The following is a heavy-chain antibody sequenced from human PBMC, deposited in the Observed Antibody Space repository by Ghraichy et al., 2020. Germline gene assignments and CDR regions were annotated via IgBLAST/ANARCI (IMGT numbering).Heavy chain of an antibody. D-gene: IGHD3-22*01. J-gene: IGHJ4*02. CDR2: INHSGST. V-gene: IGHV4-34*01. CDR3: PRGRYYYDSSGYYYLDY. Sequence: SKTLSLTCAVYGGSFSGYYWSWIRQPPGKGLEWIGEINHSGSTNYNPSLKSRVTISVDTSKNQFSLKLSSVTAADTAVYYCPRGRYYYDSSGYYYLDYWGQGTLVTVSS. CDR1: GGSFSGYY.